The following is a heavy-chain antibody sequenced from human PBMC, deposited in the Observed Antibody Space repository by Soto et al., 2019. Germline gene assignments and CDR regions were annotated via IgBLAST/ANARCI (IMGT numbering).Heavy chain of an antibody. CDR1: GRTFSSYA. J-gene: IGHJ6*02. CDR3: ARTPPCDYYGMEV. CDR2: IIPMFGTA. V-gene: IGHV1-69*13. Sequence: GASVKVSCKASGRTFSSYAISWVRQAPGQVLEWMGGIIPMFGTANYAQKFQGRVTITADESTSTAYKELSSLRSEDTAVYYCARTPPCDYYGMEVWGQGTTVTVCS.